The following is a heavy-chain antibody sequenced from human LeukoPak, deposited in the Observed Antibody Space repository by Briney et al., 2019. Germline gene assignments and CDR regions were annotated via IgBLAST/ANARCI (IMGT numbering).Heavy chain of an antibody. Sequence: SETLSLTCAVSGGSISSGGYSWSWIRQPPGKGLKWIGYIYHSGSTYYNPSLKSRVTISVDRSKNQFSLNLSSVTAADTAIYYCASAERIAAAGYPYFGYWGQGALVTVSS. D-gene: IGHD6-13*01. CDR1: GGSISSGGYS. J-gene: IGHJ4*02. V-gene: IGHV4-30-2*01. CDR2: IYHSGST. CDR3: ASAERIAAAGYPYFGY.